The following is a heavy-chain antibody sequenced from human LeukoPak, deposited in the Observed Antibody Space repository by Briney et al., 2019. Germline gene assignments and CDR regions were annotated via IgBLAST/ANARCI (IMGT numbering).Heavy chain of an antibody. CDR1: GYTFTSYG. J-gene: IGHJ4*02. Sequence: GASVKVSCKASGYTFTSYGISWVRQAPGQGLEWMGWISAYNGNTNYAQKLQGRVTMTTDTSTSTAYMELRSLRSDDTAVYYCARDVYSGSWIPLIPFDYWGQGTLVTVSS. D-gene: IGHD2-15*01. CDR3: ARDVYSGSWIPLIPFDY. CDR2: ISAYNGNT. V-gene: IGHV1-18*01.